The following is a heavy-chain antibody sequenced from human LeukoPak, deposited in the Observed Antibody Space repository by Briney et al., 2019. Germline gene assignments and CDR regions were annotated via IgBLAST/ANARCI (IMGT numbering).Heavy chain of an antibody. V-gene: IGHV4-39*01. D-gene: IGHD3-22*01. CDR2: IYYSGST. Sequence: SETLSLTCTVSGGSISSGSYYWGWIRQPPGKGLEWIGSIYYSGSTYYNPSLKSRVTISVDTSKNQFSLKLSSVTAADTAVYYCARHYYDSSGYYAFFDYWGQGTLVTVSS. CDR3: ARHYYDSSGYYAFFDY. J-gene: IGHJ4*02. CDR1: GGSISSGSYY.